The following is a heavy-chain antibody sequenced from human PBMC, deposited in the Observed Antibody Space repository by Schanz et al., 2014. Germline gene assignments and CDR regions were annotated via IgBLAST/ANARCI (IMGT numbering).Heavy chain of an antibody. V-gene: IGHV4-39*07. CDR3: ARDVGHYGMDV. J-gene: IGHJ6*02. CDR2: IDDTGST. CDR1: GGSISSSTYY. Sequence: QLQLQESGPGLVIPSETLSLTCTVSGGSISSSTYYWGWIRQPPGKGPEWIGTIDDTGSTYYTPSLRGRLTMSVDAYKRQLSVQLSSVTAAETAVYYCARDVGHYGMDVWGQGTTVTVSS.